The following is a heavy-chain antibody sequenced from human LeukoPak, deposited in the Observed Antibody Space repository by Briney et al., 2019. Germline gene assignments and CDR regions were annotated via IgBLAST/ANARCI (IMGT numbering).Heavy chain of an antibody. D-gene: IGHD4-17*01. J-gene: IGHJ5*02. V-gene: IGHV4-59*01. CDR3: ARENGGDDDGDYGVRSLGWFDP. CDR1: GGSISSYY. CDR2: IYYSGST. Sequence: PSETLSLTCTVSGGSISSYYWSWIRQPPGKGLEWIGYIYYSGSTNYNPSLKSRVTISVDTSKNQFSLKLSSVTAADTAVYYCARENGGDDDGDYGVRSLGWFDPWGQGTLVTVSS.